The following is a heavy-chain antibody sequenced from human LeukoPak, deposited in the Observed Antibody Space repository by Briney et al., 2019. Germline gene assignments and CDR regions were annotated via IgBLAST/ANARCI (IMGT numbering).Heavy chain of an antibody. V-gene: IGHV4-34*01. CDR1: GGSFGGYY. Sequence: SETLSLTXAVYGGSFGGYYWSWIRQAPGKGLEWLGEINHSGSTNDNPSLKSRVTISVDTSKNQFSLKLSSVTAADTAVYYCARPVSGSSGWYYNYWGQGTLVTVSS. D-gene: IGHD6-19*01. CDR3: ARPVSGSSGWYYNY. J-gene: IGHJ4*02. CDR2: INHSGST.